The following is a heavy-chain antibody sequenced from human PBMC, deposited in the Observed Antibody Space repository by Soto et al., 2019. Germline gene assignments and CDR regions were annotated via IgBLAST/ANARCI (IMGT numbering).Heavy chain of an antibody. Sequence: GGSLRLSCAASGFTFSDYYMSWIRQAPGKGLEWVSYISGSGTYTNYADSVEGRFTISRDNAKNSLYLQMDSLRAEDTAVYYCARDNCGGGNCHYFYYYYGMDVWGQGTTVTVSS. J-gene: IGHJ6*02. D-gene: IGHD2-15*01. CDR3: ARDNCGGGNCHYFYYYYGMDV. V-gene: IGHV3-11*05. CDR2: ISGSGTYT. CDR1: GFTFSDYY.